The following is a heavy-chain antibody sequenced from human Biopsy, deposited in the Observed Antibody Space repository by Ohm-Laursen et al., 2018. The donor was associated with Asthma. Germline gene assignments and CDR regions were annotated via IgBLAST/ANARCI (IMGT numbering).Heavy chain of an antibody. CDR3: ARTFPSWSPYHAERYQL. J-gene: IGHJ1*01. V-gene: IGHV3-7*01. D-gene: IGHD2/OR15-2a*01. CDR1: GFTFGDYW. CDR2: IKHDGSEK. Sequence: SLRLSCAASGFTFGDYWMSWVRQVPGKGLEWVANIKHDGSEKNHVDSLKGRFTISRDNAKNSLYLQMNSLRAEDTAVYYCARTFPSWSPYHAERYQLWGQGTLVTVSS.